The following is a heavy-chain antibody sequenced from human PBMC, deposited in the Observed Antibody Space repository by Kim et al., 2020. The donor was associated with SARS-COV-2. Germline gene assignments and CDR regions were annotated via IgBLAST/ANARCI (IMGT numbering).Heavy chain of an antibody. CDR3: ARDLAGTHLVYYYYYMDV. CDR2: ISAYNGNT. V-gene: IGHV1-18*01. D-gene: IGHD6-19*01. CDR1: GYTFTSYG. J-gene: IGHJ6*03. Sequence: ASVKVSCKASGYTFTSYGISWVRQAPGQGLEWMGWISAYNGNTNYAQKLQGRVTMTTDTSTSTAYMELRSLRSDDTAVYYCARDLAGTHLVYYYYYMDVWGKGTTVTVSS.